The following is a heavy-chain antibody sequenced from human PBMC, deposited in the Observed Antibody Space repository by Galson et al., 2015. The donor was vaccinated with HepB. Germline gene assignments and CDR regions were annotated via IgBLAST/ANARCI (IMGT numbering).Heavy chain of an antibody. CDR1: GFTFSSYS. D-gene: IGHD2-2*01. Sequence: SLRLSCAASGFTFSSYSMNWVRQAPGKGLEWVSSISSSSYIYYADSVKGRFTISRDNAKNSLYLQMNSLRAEDTAVYYCARGNAIVVVPAAIVHWGQGTLVTVSS. CDR3: ARGNAIVVVPAAIVH. CDR2: ISSSSYI. J-gene: IGHJ4*02. V-gene: IGHV3-21*01.